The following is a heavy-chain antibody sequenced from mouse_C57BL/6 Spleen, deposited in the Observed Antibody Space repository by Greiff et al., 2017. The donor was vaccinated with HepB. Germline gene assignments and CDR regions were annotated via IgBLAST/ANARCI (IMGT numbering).Heavy chain of an antibody. V-gene: IGHV1-69*01. CDR2: IDPSDSYT. Sequence: QVQLQQPGAELVLPGASVKLSCKASGYTFTSYWMHWVKQRPGQGLEWIGEIDPSDSYTNYNQKFKGKSTLTVDKSSSTDYMQLSSLTSEDSAVYYCARDYYGDYWGQGTTLTVSS. CDR1: GYTFTSYW. J-gene: IGHJ2*01. CDR3: ARDYYGDY.